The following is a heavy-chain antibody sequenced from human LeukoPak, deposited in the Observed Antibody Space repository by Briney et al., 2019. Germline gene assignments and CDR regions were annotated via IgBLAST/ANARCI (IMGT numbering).Heavy chain of an antibody. CDR2: IYYSGST. CDR1: GGSISTYY. Sequence: SETLSLTCTVSGGSISTYYWSWIRPPPGKGLEWIGYIYYSGSTNYNPSLKSRVTLSVDTSKNQFSLNLSSVTAADTAVYYCARAPQYYDSSGYYYYYMDVWGKGTTVTVSS. V-gene: IGHV4-59*01. CDR3: ARAPQYYDSSGYYYYYMDV. D-gene: IGHD3-22*01. J-gene: IGHJ6*03.